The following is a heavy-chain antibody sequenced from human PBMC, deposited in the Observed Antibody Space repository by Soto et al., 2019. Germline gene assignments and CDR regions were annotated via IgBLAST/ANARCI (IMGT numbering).Heavy chain of an antibody. CDR3: AREGSSSSKYFQH. V-gene: IGHV1-2*02. D-gene: IGHD6-6*01. J-gene: IGHJ1*01. CDR2: INPNSGGT. Sequence: GASVKVSCKASGYTFTGYYMHWVRQAPGQGLGWMGWINPNSGGTNYAQKFQGRVTMTRDTSISTAYMELYTLTSDDTAMYYCAREGSSSSKYFQHWGQGTLVTVSS. CDR1: GYTFTGYY.